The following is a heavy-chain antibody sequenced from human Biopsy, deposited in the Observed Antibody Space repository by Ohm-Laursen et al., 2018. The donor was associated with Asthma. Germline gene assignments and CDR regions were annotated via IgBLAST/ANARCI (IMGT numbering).Heavy chain of an antibody. CDR2: TYWDADK. J-gene: IGHJ4*02. V-gene: IGHV2-5*02. CDR1: GFSLSTSGVG. CDR3: AHFKMSTSMAFDY. Sequence: TQTLTLTCSFSGFSLSTSGVGVGWIRQPPGKALDWLALTYWDADKRYSPSLKTRLTITKDTSNNQVVLTLTNVDPVDTATYYCAHFKMSTSMAFDYWGPGAVVTVSS. D-gene: IGHD5-24*01.